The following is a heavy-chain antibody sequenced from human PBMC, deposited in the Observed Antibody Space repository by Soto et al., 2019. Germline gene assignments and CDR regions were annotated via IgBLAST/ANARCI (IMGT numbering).Heavy chain of an antibody. CDR2: IYWDDDK. Sequence: QITLKESGPTLAKPTQTLTLTCTFSGFSLSSTRMAVGWIRQPPGKALEWLALIYWDDDKRYSPFLKSRLTFTKDTSKNQVVLTMSNMDPVDTARYYCAHIVVAGLGYYFDYWGQGTLVTVSS. CDR1: GFSLSSTRMA. D-gene: IGHD6-19*01. V-gene: IGHV2-5*02. CDR3: AHIVVAGLGYYFDY. J-gene: IGHJ4*02.